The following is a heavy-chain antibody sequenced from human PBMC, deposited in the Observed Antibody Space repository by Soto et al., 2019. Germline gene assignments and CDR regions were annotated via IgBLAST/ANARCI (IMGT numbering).Heavy chain of an antibody. J-gene: IGHJ4*02. CDR1: GGTFSSYA. D-gene: IGHD3-3*01. Sequence: QVQLVQSGAEVKKPGSSVKVSCKASGGTFSSYAISWVRQAPGQGLEWMGGIIPIFGTANYAQKFQVRVTITADAPTSTAYMELSSLRSEDTAVYYCARVRVRFLEWLGSEGWGQGTLVTVSS. CDR2: IIPIFGTA. CDR3: ARVRVRFLEWLGSEG. V-gene: IGHV1-69*12.